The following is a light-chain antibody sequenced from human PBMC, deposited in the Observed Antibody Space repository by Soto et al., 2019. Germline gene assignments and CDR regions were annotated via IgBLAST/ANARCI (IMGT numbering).Light chain of an antibody. Sequence: QSVLTQPASVSGSPGQSLTISCTGTSSDLGLYNFVSWYQQQRGKAPKLILYDVNIRPSGVSNRFSGSKSGNTASLTISGLQAEDEADYYCTSGTTSTTMIFGGGTKLTVL. V-gene: IGLV2-14*03. CDR2: DVN. J-gene: IGLJ2*01. CDR1: SSDLGLYNF. CDR3: TSGTTSTTMI.